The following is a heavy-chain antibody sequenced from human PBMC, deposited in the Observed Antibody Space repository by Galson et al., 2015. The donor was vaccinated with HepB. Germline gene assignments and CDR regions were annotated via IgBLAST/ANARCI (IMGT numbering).Heavy chain of an antibody. CDR1: GSSFTSYW. Sequence: QSGAEVTKPGESLRISCKGSGSSFTSYWISWVRQMPGKGLEWMGRIDPSDSYTNYSPSFQGHVTISADKSISTAYLQWSSLKASDTAMYYCAATSRRITMVRGVRPVPQNPFDCWGQGTLVTVSS. J-gene: IGHJ4*02. D-gene: IGHD3-10*01. V-gene: IGHV5-10-1*01. CDR3: AATSRRITMVRGVRPVPQNPFDC. CDR2: IDPSDSYT.